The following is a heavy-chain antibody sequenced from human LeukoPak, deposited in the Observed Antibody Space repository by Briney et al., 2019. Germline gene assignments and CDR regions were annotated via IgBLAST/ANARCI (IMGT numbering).Heavy chain of an antibody. Sequence: SETLSLTCAVYGGSFSGYYWSWIRQPPGKGLEWSGEINHSGSTNYNPSLKSRVTISVDTSKNQFSLKLSSVTAADTAVYYCARGLQPLYYFDYWGQGTLVTVSS. CDR2: INHSGST. D-gene: IGHD6-13*01. CDR3: ARGLQPLYYFDY. CDR1: GGSFSGYY. J-gene: IGHJ4*02. V-gene: IGHV4-34*01.